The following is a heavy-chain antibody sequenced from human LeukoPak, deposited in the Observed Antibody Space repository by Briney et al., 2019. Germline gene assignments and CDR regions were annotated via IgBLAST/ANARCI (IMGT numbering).Heavy chain of an antibody. Sequence: GGSLRLSCAASGFTFSSYAMSWVRQAPGKGLEWVSAISGSGGSTYYADSVKGRFTISRDNSKNTLYLQMNSLRAEDTAVYYCAKERYSSGWFLYYYGMDVWGQGTTVTVSS. CDR1: GFTFSSYA. CDR2: ISGSGGST. CDR3: AKERYSSGWFLYYYGMDV. D-gene: IGHD6-19*01. J-gene: IGHJ6*02. V-gene: IGHV3-23*01.